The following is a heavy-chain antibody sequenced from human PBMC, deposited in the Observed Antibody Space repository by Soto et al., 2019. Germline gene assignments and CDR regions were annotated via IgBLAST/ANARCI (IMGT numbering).Heavy chain of an antibody. V-gene: IGHV1-18*01. D-gene: IGHD6-19*01. CDR3: ARNIAVAAPFDY. CDR2: ISAYNGNT. Sequence: QVQLVQSGTEVKKPGASVKVSCKASGYTFATSGISWVRQAPGQGLEWMGWISAYNGNTNYAQKFKGRVTMTTDTSTNTAYIELRSLRSDDTAVYYCARNIAVAAPFDYWGQGTLVTVSS. CDR1: GYTFATSG. J-gene: IGHJ4*02.